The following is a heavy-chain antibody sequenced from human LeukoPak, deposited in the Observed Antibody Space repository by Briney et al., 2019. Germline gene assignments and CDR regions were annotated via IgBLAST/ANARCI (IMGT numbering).Heavy chain of an antibody. D-gene: IGHD6-13*01. J-gene: IGHJ2*01. CDR1: GGSFSGYY. V-gene: IGHV4-34*01. CDR3: ARMIAAAGAEYFDL. CDR2: INHSGST. Sequence: SETLSLTCAVYGGSFSGYYWSWIRQPPGKGLEWIGEINHSGSTNYNPSLKSRVTMSVDTSRNQFSLRLNSVTAADTAVYYCARMIAAAGAEYFDLWGRGTLITVSS.